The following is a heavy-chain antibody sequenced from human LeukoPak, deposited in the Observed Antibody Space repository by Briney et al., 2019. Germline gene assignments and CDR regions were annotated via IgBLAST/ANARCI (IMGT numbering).Heavy chain of an antibody. CDR3: AKEGYDFWSGYLTPYYFDY. J-gene: IGHJ4*02. CDR2: ISGGGGST. Sequence: GGSLRLSCAASGFTFSSYAMSWVRQAPGKGLEWVSAISGGGGSTYYADSVKGRFTISRDNSKNTLYLQMNSLRAEGTAVYYCAKEGYDFWSGYLTPYYFDYWGQGTLVTVSS. D-gene: IGHD3-3*01. V-gene: IGHV3-23*01. CDR1: GFTFSSYA.